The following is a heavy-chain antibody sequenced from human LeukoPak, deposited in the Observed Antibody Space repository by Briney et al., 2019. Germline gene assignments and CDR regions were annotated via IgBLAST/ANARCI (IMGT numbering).Heavy chain of an antibody. V-gene: IGHV1-2*06. CDR1: GYTFTGYY. J-gene: IGHJ5*02. D-gene: IGHD5-18*01. CDR3: ARDVSGGTAMVNWVDP. Sequence: ASVKVSCKASGYTFTGYYMHWVRQAPGQGLEWMGRINPNSGGTNYAQKFQGRVTMTRDTSISTAYMELSRLRSDDTAVYYCARDVSGGTAMVNWVDPWGQGTLVTVSS. CDR2: INPNSGGT.